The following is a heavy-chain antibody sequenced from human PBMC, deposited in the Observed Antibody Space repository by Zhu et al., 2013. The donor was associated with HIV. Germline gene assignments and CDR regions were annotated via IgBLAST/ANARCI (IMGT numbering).Heavy chain of an antibody. J-gene: IGHJ5*02. CDR2: INPQTGAT. D-gene: IGHD6-13*01. Sequence: QVQLVQSGAEVKKPGASVKVSCQASGYTFTGYYMHWVRQAPGQGLEWMGWINPQTGATNYAETFHGRVTFTRDTSVSSVYIETRSDDTATYFCARSRDKHQLLCPFDPWGPGNPGPPSPQ. V-gene: IGHV1-2*02. CDR1: GYTFTGYY. CDR3: ARSRDKHQLLCPFDP.